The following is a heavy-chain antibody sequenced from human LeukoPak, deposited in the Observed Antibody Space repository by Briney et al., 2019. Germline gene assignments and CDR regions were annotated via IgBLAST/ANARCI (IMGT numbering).Heavy chain of an antibody. V-gene: IGHV4-39*01. CDR3: ARLSGGASGGDYYYYYMDV. J-gene: IGHJ6*03. CDR2: IYYSGST. D-gene: IGHD2-15*01. Sequence: SETLSLTCTVSGGSISSSSYYWGWIRQPPGKGLEWIGSIYYSGSTYYNPSLKSRVTISVDTSKNQFSLKLSSVTAADTAVYYCARLSGGASGGDYYYYYMDVWGKGTTVTVSS. CDR1: GGSISSSSYY.